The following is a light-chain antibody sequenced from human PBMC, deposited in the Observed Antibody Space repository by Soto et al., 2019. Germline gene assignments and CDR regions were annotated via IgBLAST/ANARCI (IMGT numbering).Light chain of an antibody. J-gene: IGLJ1*01. V-gene: IGLV2-14*03. CDR3: SSYTSSSTLVV. CDR2: DVS. CDR1: SSDIGGYNY. Sequence: QSALTQPASVSGSPGQSITVSCTGTSSDIGGYNYVSWYQQYPGEAPKVIIYDVSDRPSGVSNRCSGSKSGNTASLTISGLQTEDEADYYCSSYTSSSTLVVFGTGTKVTGL.